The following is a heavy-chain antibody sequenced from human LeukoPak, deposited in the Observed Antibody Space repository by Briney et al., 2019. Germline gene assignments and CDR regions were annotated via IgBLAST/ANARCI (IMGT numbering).Heavy chain of an antibody. D-gene: IGHD6-19*01. CDR2: IIPIFGTA. CDR1: GDTFSSYA. Sequence: SVTVSCKSSGDTFSSYAISGVRQAPGQGLEWMGGIIPIFGTANYAQKFQGRVTITTDESTSTAYMELSSLRSEDTAVYYCARVAVAGRRGYYMDVWGKGTTVSVSS. CDR3: ARVAVAGRRGYYMDV. J-gene: IGHJ6*03. V-gene: IGHV1-69*05.